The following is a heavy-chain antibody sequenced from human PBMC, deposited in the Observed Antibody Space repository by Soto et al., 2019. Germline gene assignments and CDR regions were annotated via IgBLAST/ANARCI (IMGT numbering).Heavy chain of an antibody. D-gene: IGHD5-18*01. CDR3: ARDPPGEMDTITWGLDY. J-gene: IGHJ4*02. CDR1: GYTFTSYY. CDR2: INPSGGST. V-gene: IGHV1-46*01. Sequence: ASVKVSCKASGYTFTSYYMHWVRQAPGQGLEWMGIINPSGGSTSYAQKFQGRVTMTRDTSTSTVYMELSSLRSEDTAVYYCARDPPGEMDTITWGLDYWGQGTLVTVSS.